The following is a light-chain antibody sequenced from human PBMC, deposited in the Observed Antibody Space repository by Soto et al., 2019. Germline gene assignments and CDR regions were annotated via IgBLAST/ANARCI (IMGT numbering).Light chain of an antibody. CDR2: GAS. J-gene: IGKJ5*01. Sequence: SVGTQSPGNRSLSPGERATLSCRSSQSVRSSYLAWSQQKPGQAPRLLIYGASSRATCIPDRCSGSGSGTDFSLTIIRLEHEDFPAYYCQQYGSSPAMTVGQGTRLEIK. V-gene: IGKV3-20*01. CDR1: QSVRSSY. CDR3: QQYGSSPAMT.